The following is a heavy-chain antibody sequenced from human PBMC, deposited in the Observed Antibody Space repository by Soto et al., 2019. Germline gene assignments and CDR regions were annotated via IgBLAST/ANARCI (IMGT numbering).Heavy chain of an antibody. CDR3: ATVPTYFYDRSGYANSFHI. Sequence: PSETLSLTCTVSGASINSGDYYWSWIRQPPGKGLEWIGYIYYSGSTYHNPSLKSRVTISVDMPKNQFSLKLGSVTAADTAVYYCATVPTYFYDRSGYANSFHILGHATMVSV. D-gene: IGHD3-22*01. J-gene: IGHJ3*02. CDR2: IYYSGST. V-gene: IGHV4-30-4*01. CDR1: GASINSGDYY.